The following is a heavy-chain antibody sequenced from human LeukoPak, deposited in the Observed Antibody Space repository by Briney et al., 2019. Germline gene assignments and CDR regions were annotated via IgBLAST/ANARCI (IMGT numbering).Heavy chain of an antibody. V-gene: IGHV1-18*01. D-gene: IGHD3-22*01. CDR1: VYTFTSYG. CDR2: ISAYNGNT. CDR3: ASSPYYYDSSGYYY. Sequence: ASVKVSCKASVYTFTSYGISWVRQAPGQGLEWTGWISAYNGNTNYAQKLQGRVTMTTDTSTSTAYMELRSLRSDDTAVYYCASSPYYYDSSGYYYWGQGTLVTVSS. J-gene: IGHJ4*02.